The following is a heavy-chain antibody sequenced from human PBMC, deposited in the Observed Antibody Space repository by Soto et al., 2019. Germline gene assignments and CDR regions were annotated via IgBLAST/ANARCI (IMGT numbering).Heavy chain of an antibody. J-gene: IGHJ4*02. CDR1: GGSISSGGYS. V-gene: IGHV4-30-2*01. CDR2: IYHSGST. Sequence: SETLSLTCAVSGGSISSGGYSWSWIRQPPGKGLEWIGYIYHSGSTYYNPSLKSRVTISVDRSKNQFSLKLSSVTAADTAVYYCARMMGDGGALYYFDYWGQGTLVTVSS. CDR3: ARMMGDGGALYYFDY. D-gene: IGHD2-21*01.